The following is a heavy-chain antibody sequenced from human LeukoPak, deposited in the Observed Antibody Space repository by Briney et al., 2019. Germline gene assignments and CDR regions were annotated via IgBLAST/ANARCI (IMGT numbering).Heavy chain of an antibody. D-gene: IGHD3-22*01. CDR2: ISSSGSSI. V-gene: IGHV3-48*04. CDR1: GFTFSYYS. J-gene: IGHJ3*02. CDR3: ARDSHKFDSSGYCPDAFDI. Sequence: PGGSLRLSCAASGFTFSYYSMNWVRQAPGKGLEWVSYISSSGSSIYYADSVKGRFTISRDNAKKSLYLQMHSLRAEDTAVYYCARDSHKFDSSGYCPDAFDIWGQGTMVTVSS.